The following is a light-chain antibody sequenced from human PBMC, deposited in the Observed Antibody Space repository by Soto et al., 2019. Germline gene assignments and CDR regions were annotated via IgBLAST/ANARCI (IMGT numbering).Light chain of an antibody. V-gene: IGKV3-20*01. Sequence: EIVLTQSPGTPSLSPGERATLSCRASQSVSNNYLGWYQQKPGQAPRLLVYGASRRATGIPDRFSGSGSGTDFTLTISGLEAEDFAVYYCQQYGNSLPWTFGQGTKVDIK. CDR2: GAS. CDR1: QSVSNNY. J-gene: IGKJ1*01. CDR3: QQYGNSLPWT.